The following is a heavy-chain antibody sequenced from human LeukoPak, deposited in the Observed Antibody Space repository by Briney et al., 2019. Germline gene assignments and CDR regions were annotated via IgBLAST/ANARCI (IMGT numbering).Heavy chain of an antibody. CDR3: ARDNSVRDEAWWFNP. J-gene: IGHJ5*02. D-gene: IGHD5-24*01. Sequence: PGGSLRLSCAASGFTSTSYSMNWVRRAPGKGLEWVSYISSTSNTIYYADSVKGRFTISRDNAKNALYLQMNSLRAEDTAVYYCARDNSVRDEAWWFNPWGQGTLVTVSS. V-gene: IGHV3-48*01. CDR2: ISSTSNTI. CDR1: GFTSTSYS.